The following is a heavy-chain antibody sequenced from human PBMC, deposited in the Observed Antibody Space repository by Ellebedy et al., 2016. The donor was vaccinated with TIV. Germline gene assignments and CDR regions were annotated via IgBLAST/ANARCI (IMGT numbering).Heavy chain of an antibody. CDR2: ISSTGYYI. Sequence: PGGSLRLSCAASGFTLSNNSMNWVRQAPGKGLEWVSSISSTGYYIYYADSLKGRFTISRDDARNSLYLQMNSLRAEDTAVYYCARSGELDSWGQGTLVTVSS. D-gene: IGHD1-26*01. CDR1: GFTLSNNS. J-gene: IGHJ4*02. V-gene: IGHV3-21*01. CDR3: ARSGELDS.